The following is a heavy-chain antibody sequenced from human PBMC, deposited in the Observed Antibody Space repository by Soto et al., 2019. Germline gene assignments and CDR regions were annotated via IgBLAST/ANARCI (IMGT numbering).Heavy chain of an antibody. D-gene: IGHD3-10*01. V-gene: IGHV1-18*01. CDR1: GYTFATYG. Sequence: QVQLVQSGAEVKKPGASVKVSCKASGYTFATYGISWVRQAPGHGLEWMGWISPYYGNTNYARKLQGRVTMTTDTSTSTAYVELRSLRSDDTAIYYCARELLTGYYYAMDVWGQGTTVTVSS. CDR2: ISPYYGNT. CDR3: ARELLTGYYYAMDV. J-gene: IGHJ6*02.